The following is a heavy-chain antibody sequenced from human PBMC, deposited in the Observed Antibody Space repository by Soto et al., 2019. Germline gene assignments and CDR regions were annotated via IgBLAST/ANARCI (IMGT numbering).Heavy chain of an antibody. CDR2: ISWNSGSI. CDR3: AKRGSGWHFDY. V-gene: IGHV3-9*01. J-gene: IGHJ4*02. Sequence: GGSLRLSCAASGFTFDDYAMHWVRQAPGKGLEWVSGISWNSGSIGYADSVKGRFTISRDNAKNSLYLQMNSLRAEDTALYYCAKRGSGWHFDYWGQGTLVTVSS. CDR1: GFTFDDYA. D-gene: IGHD6-19*01.